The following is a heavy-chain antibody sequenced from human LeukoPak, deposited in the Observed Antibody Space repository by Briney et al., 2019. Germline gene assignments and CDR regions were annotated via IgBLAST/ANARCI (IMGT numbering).Heavy chain of an antibody. CDR2: IKQDGSEK. V-gene: IGHV3-7*01. Sequence: SGGSLRLSCAASGFTFSSYWMSWVRQAPGKGLEWVANIKQDGSEKYYVDSVKGRFTISRDNAKNSLYLQMNSLRAEDTAVYYCAREIFRTTVVTQPYYYYYMGVWGKGTTVTISS. CDR1: GFTFSSYW. J-gene: IGHJ6*03. CDR3: AREIFRTTVVTQPYYYYYMGV. D-gene: IGHD4-23*01.